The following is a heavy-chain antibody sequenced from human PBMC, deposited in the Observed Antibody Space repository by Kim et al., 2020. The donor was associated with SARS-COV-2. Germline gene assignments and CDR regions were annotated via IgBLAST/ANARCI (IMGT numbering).Heavy chain of an antibody. CDR2: IKSKTDGGTT. CDR1: GFTFSGAW. D-gene: IGHD6-13*01. Sequence: GGSLRLSCAASGFTFSGAWMSWVRQAPGKGLEWVGRIKSKTDGGTTDYAAPVKGRFTISRDDSKNTLYLQMNSLKTEDTAVYYCTKVSSRWYVYWFDPWGQGTLVTVSS. CDR3: TKVSSRWYVYWFDP. V-gene: IGHV3-15*01. J-gene: IGHJ5*02.